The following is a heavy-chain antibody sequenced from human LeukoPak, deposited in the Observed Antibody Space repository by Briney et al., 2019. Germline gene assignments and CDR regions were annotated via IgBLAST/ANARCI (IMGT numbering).Heavy chain of an antibody. J-gene: IGHJ4*02. CDR2: IWYDGSNK. Sequence: GGSLRLSCVASGFTFSSYGMHLVRQAPGKGLEWVAVIWYDGSNKNYADSVKGRFTISRDNSKNTLYLQMNSLRAEDTAVYYCAKDSNESLGYWGQGTLVTVSS. CDR3: AKDSNESLGY. CDR1: GFTFSSYG. D-gene: IGHD2-2*01. V-gene: IGHV3-33*06.